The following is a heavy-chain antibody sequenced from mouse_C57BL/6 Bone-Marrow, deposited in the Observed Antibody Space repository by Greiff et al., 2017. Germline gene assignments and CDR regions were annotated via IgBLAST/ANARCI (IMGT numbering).Heavy chain of an antibody. D-gene: IGHD1-1*01. CDR1: GYTFTSYW. Sequence: QVQLKQPGAELVKPGASVKMSCKASGYTFTSYWITWVKQRPGQGLEWLGDIYPGSGGTNYNEKFKSKATLTVDSSSSTAYMQLSSLTSEDSAVYDWARKFLLLREWYFDVWGTGTTVTVSS. V-gene: IGHV1-55*01. CDR2: IYPGSGGT. CDR3: ARKFLLLREWYFDV. J-gene: IGHJ1*03.